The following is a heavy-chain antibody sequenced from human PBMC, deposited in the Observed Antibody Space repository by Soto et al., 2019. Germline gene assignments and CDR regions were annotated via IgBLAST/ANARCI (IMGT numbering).Heavy chain of an antibody. J-gene: IGHJ2*01. CDR1: GGTFSSYA. V-gene: IGHV1-69*01. CDR3: SRELRFAVAEQSDWYFDL. CDR2: IIPIFGTA. D-gene: IGHD6-19*01. Sequence: QVQLVQSGAEVKKPGSSVKVSCKASGGTFSSYAISWVRQAPGQGLERMGGIIPIFGTANYAQKFQGRVTITADESTSTAYMELSRLSSDERDVYYWSRELRFAVAEQSDWYFDLWGRGTLVTVSS.